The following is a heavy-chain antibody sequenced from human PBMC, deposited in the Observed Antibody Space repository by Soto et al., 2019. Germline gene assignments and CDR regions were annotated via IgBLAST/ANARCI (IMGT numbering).Heavy chain of an antibody. CDR3: ARYDDAFDY. D-gene: IGHD5-12*01. CDR1: GGSIFSYY. CDR2: IYHTGST. J-gene: IGHJ4*02. Sequence: SETLSLTCTVSGGSIFSYYWSWIRQSPGKGLEWIGYIYHTGSTNYYPSFKSRATLSIDTSKNQISLTLTSVTAADTAVYYCARYDDAFDYWGQGTLVTVSS. V-gene: IGHV4-4*08.